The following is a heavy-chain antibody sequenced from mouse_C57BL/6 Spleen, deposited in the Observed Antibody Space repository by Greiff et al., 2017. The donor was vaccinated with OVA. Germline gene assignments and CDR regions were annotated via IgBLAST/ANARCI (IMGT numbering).Heavy chain of an antibody. Sequence: QVQLQQSGAELVKPGASVKISCKASGYAFSSYWMNWVKQRPGKGLEWIGQIYPGDGDTNYNGKFKGKATLTADKSSSTAYMQLSSLTSEDSAVYFGARWAYGNYDAMDYWGQGTSVTVSS. J-gene: IGHJ4*01. V-gene: IGHV1-80*01. CDR2: IYPGDGDT. D-gene: IGHD2-1*01. CDR3: ARWAYGNYDAMDY. CDR1: GYAFSSYW.